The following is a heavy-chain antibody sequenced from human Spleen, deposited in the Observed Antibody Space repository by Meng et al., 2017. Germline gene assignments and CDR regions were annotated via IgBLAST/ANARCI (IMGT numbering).Heavy chain of an antibody. V-gene: IGHV2-5*02. CDR1: GFSLKTSGVG. J-gene: IGHJ6*02. Sequence: SGPTLVKPTQTLTLTCTFSGFSLKTSGVGVGWVRQPPGKALEWLALIYWDDDKRYSPSLKTRLTITKDSSKNQVVLTIANMDPLDTATYYCARLPRGAINYYYYGMDVWGQGTTVTVSS. D-gene: IGHD3-10*01. CDR2: IYWDDDK. CDR3: ARLPRGAINYYYYGMDV.